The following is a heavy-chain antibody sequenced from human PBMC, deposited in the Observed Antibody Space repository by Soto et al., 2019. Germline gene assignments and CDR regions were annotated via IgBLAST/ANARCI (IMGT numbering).Heavy chain of an antibody. CDR2: IIPIFGTA. CDR3: ARDGPGVVVVPAAIAGYYYGMDV. V-gene: IGHV1-69*06. CDR1: GGTFSSYA. D-gene: IGHD2-2*02. J-gene: IGHJ6*02. Sequence: SVKVSCKASGGTFSSYAISWVRQAPGQGLEWMGGIIPIFGTANYAQKFQGRVTITADKSTSTAYMELSNLRSEDTAVYYCARDGPGVVVVPAAIAGYYYGMDVWGQGTTVTVSS.